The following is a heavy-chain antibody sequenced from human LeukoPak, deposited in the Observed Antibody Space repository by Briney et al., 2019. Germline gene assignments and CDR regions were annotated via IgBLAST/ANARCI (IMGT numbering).Heavy chain of an antibody. D-gene: IGHD3-10*01. J-gene: IGHJ4*02. CDR1: GFTFSSYS. CDR2: ISSSSSYI. V-gene: IGHV3-21*01. CDR3: ARDSVLITMVRGGTDY. Sequence: GGSLRLSCAASGFTFSSYSMNWVRQTPGKGLEWVSSISSSSSYIYYADSVKGRFTISRDNAKNSLYLQMNSLRAEDTAVYYCARDSVLITMVRGGTDYWGQGTLVTVSS.